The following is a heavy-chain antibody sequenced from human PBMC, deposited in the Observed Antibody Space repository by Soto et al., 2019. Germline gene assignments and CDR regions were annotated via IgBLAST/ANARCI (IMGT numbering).Heavy chain of an antibody. CDR3: TTDHGLGAANDAFDI. CDR2: IKSKTDGGTT. J-gene: IGHJ3*02. D-gene: IGHD1-26*01. CDR1: GFTFSNAW. V-gene: IGHV3-15*01. Sequence: GGSLRLSCAASGFTFSNAWMSWVRQAPGKGLEWVGRIKSKTDGGTTDYAAPVKGRFTISRDDSKNTLYLQMNSLKTEDTALYYWTTDHGLGAANDAFDIWGQGTIVTVSS.